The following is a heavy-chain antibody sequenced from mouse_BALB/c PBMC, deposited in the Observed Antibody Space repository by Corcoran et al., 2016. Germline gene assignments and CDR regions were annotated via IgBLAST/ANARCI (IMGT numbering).Heavy chain of an antibody. CDR1: GYTFTDYN. Sequence: EVLLQQSGPELVKPGASVKKPCKASGYTFTDYNMDWVRQSHGKSLEWIGDINPRSGGTFYNQTLKGKATLTVDKSSSTAYMVLRSLTSEDTAGYDCARWGITTFDYWGQGTTVTVSS. V-gene: IGHV1-18*01. J-gene: IGHJ2*01. D-gene: IGHD1-1*01. CDR3: ARWGITTFDY. CDR2: INPRSGGT.